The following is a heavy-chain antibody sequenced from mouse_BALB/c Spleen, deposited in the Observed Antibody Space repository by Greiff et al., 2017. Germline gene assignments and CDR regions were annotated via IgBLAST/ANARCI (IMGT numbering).Heavy chain of an antibody. CDR1: GYTFTSYD. D-gene: IGHD2-2*01. V-gene: IGHV1S56*01. J-gene: IGHJ2*01. Sequence: QVQLQQSGPELVKPGASVKISCKASGYTFTSYDINWVKQRPGQGLEWIGWIYPGDGSTKYNEKFKGKATLTADKSSSTAYMQRSSLTSENSADYCCARSGGYGRDLDYWGQGTTLTVSS. CDR2: IYPGDGST. CDR3: ARSGGYGRDLDY.